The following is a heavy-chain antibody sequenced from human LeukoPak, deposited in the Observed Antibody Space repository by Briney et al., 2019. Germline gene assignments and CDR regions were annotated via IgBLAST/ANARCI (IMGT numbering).Heavy chain of an antibody. CDR1: GIAFSSYW. D-gene: IGHD3-22*01. V-gene: IGHV3-7*01. Sequence: GGSLRLSCAASGIAFSSYWMTWVRQATGKGLEWVANIKQDGSEKYYVDSVRGRFTISRDNAKNSLYLQMNSLRAEDTAVYYCASQYDSSGYVSDYWGQGTLVTVSS. CDR3: ASQYDSSGYVSDY. CDR2: IKQDGSEK. J-gene: IGHJ4*02.